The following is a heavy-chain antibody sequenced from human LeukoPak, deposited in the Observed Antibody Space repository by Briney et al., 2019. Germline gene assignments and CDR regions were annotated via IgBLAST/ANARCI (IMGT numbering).Heavy chain of an antibody. J-gene: IGHJ6*04. CDR2: FDPEDGET. D-gene: IGHD6-13*01. Sequence: ASVKVSCKVSGYTLTELSMHWVRQAPGKGLEWMGGFDPEDGETIYAQKFQGRVTMTEDTSTDTAYMELSSLRSEDTAVYYCATTYSGSWYVSHYYYGMDVWGKGTTVTVSS. V-gene: IGHV1-24*01. CDR1: GYTLTELS. CDR3: ATTYSGSWYVSHYYYGMDV.